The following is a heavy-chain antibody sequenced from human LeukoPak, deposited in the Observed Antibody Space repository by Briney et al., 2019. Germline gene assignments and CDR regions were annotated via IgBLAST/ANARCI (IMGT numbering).Heavy chain of an antibody. D-gene: IGHD3-9*01. CDR2: IYSGGST. J-gene: IGHJ4*02. CDR3: AKEKKYYDILTGVDY. CDR1: GFTVSSNY. V-gene: IGHV3-53*01. Sequence: GGSLRLSCAASGFTVSSNYMSWVRQAPGKGLEWVSVIYSGGSTYYADSVKGRFTISRDNSKNTLYLQMNSLRAEDTAVYYCAKEKKYYDILTGVDYWGQGTLVTVSS.